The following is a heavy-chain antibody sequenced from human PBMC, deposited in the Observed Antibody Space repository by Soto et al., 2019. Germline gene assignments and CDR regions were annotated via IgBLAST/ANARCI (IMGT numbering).Heavy chain of an antibody. D-gene: IGHD3-16*01. J-gene: IGHJ4*02. CDR2: ISGSSGNA. CDR1: GYTFTKYG. Sequence: QVQLVQSGAEVKNPGASVKVSCKTSGYTFTKYGVGWVRQAPGQGLEWMGWISGSSGNANYAEKVQGRITLTTDTSTSTAYIELRSLRSDDTAVYYCAREMAGLGGEYDYSGQGTLVTVSS. CDR3: AREMAGLGGEYDY. V-gene: IGHV1-18*01.